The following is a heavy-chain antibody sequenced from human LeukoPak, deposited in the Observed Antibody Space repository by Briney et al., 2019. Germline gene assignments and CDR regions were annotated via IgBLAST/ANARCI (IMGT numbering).Heavy chain of an antibody. CDR3: TVGEDYYDSSGYYAGAQRY. CDR2: IRSKAYGGTT. V-gene: IGHV3-49*03. CDR1: GFTFGDYA. Sequence: GGSPRLSCTASGFTFGDYAMSWFRQAPGKGLEWVGFIRSKAYGGTTEYAASVKGRFTISRDDSKSIAYLQMNSLKTEDTAVYYCTVGEDYYDSSGYYAGAQRYWGQGTLVTVSS. J-gene: IGHJ4*02. D-gene: IGHD3-22*01.